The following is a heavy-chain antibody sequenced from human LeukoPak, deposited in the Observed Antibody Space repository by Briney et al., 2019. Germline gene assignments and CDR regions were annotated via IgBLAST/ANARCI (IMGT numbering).Heavy chain of an antibody. CDR3: ARGRLEWLLPFDY. J-gene: IGHJ4*02. CDR2: IPSSGNYM. CDR1: GFAFSYYS. V-gene: IGHV3-21*01. Sequence: PGGSLRLSCAASGFAFSYYSMNWVRQAPGKGLEWVSSIPSSGNYMYYADSLKGRFTISRDNAKNSLFLQMNGLRAEDTAVYFCARGRLEWLLPFDYWGQGILVTVSS. D-gene: IGHD3-3*01.